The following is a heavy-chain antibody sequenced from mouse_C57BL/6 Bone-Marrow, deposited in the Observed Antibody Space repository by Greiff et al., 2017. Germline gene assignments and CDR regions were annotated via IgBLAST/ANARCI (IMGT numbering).Heavy chain of an antibody. CDR1: GYTFTSYW. D-gene: IGHD1-1*01. J-gene: IGHJ4*01. Sequence: QVQLQQPGAELVKPGASVKVSCTASGYTFTSYWMHWVKQRPGQGLEWIGRIHPSDIDTNYNQKFKGKATLTVDKSSSTAYMQLSSLTSEDSAVYYCAILLLRYYYAMDYWGQGTSVTVSS. CDR3: AILLLRYYYAMDY. CDR2: IHPSDIDT. V-gene: IGHV1-74*01.